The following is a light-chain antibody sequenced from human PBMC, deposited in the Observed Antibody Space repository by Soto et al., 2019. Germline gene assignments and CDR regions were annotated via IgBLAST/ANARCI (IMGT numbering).Light chain of an antibody. J-gene: IGKJ4*01. CDR3: KQSSAFPLT. CDR1: QSISSY. V-gene: IGKV1-39*01. Sequence: LSASLGDRVTITCRASQSISSYLHWYQQKPGKAPELLIYAVSYLQSGVPSRFSGSGSGTDFTLTISSLQPEDFATYFCKQSSAFPLTFGGGTKVDIK. CDR2: AVS.